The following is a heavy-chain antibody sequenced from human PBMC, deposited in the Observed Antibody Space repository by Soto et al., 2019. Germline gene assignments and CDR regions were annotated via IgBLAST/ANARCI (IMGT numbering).Heavy chain of an antibody. CDR2: IIPIFGTA. CDR3: ARDDDPEHQLLDCDILSGYPYGMDV. CDR1: GGTFSSYA. D-gene: IGHD3-9*01. Sequence: QVQLVQSGAEVKKPGSSVKVSCKASGGTFSSYAISWVRQAPGQGLEWMGGIIPIFGTANYAQKFQGRVTITADESTSTADMEQSSLRSEDTAVYYWARDDDPEHQLLDCDILSGYPYGMDVWGQGTTVTVSS. V-gene: IGHV1-69*12. J-gene: IGHJ6*02.